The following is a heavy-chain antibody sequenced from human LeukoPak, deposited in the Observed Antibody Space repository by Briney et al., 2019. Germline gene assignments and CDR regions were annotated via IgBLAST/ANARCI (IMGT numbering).Heavy chain of an antibody. D-gene: IGHD3-16*01. V-gene: IGHV3-15*01. J-gene: IGHJ3*01. CDR1: GFTFSSSG. Sequence: GRSLRLSCAASGFTFSSSGMNWVRQPPGKGLEWVGRIKSKRQGGTRDYAAPVKGRFSISRDDSQNTLYLQMNSLKTEDTAVYYCIPDVLDMITFGLDVWGQGTMVTVSS. CDR2: IKSKRQGGTR. CDR3: IPDVLDMITFGLDV.